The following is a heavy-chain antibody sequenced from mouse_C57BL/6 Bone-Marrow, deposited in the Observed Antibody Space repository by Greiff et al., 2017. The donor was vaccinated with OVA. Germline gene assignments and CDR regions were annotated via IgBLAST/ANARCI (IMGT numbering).Heavy chain of an antibody. CDR1: GFNIKNTY. V-gene: IGHV14-3*01. CDR2: IDPANGTT. CDR3: ARAGDYGSGDYYARDY. Sequence: VQLKQSVAELVRPGASVKLSCTASGFNIKNTYMHWVKQRPEQGLEWIGRIDPANGTTKYAPKFPGKATITADTSSNTAYLQLSSLTSEDTAIYYCARAGDYGSGDYYARDYWGQGTSVTVSA. J-gene: IGHJ4*01. D-gene: IGHD1-1*01.